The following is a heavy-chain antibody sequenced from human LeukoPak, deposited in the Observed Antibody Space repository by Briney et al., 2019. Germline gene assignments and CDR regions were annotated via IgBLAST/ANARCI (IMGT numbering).Heavy chain of an antibody. CDR2: IRQDASAV. CDR1: GFTFSNYY. D-gene: IGHD3-22*01. V-gene: IGHV3-7*04. J-gene: IGHJ4*02. CDR3: ARWIHDSAAWRLDY. Sequence: GGSLRLSCAASGFTFSNYYMSWVRQAPGKGLEWLANIRQDASAVFQVDSLKGRFTVSRDNTKNSLYLQMSSLRVEDTAVYYCARWIHDSAAWRLDYWGRGALVTVSS.